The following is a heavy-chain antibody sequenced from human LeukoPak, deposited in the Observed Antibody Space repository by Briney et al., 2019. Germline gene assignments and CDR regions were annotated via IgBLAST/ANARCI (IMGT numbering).Heavy chain of an antibody. D-gene: IGHD2-2*01. V-gene: IGHV1-69*01. CDR1: VGTFSSYA. J-gene: IGHJ5*02. CDR2: IIPIFGTA. CDR3: ARQTGIVVPAAMRGWFDP. Sequence: SVKVSCKASVGTFSSYAISWVRQAPGQGLEWMGGIIPIFGTANYAQKFQGRVTITADESTSTAYMELSSLRSEDTAVYYCARQTGIVVPAAMRGWFDPWGQGTLVTVSS.